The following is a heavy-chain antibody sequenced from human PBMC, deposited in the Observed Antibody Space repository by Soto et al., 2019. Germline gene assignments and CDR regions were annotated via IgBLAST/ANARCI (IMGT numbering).Heavy chain of an antibody. CDR2: ISSSSSYI. CDR1: GCTFSSYS. V-gene: IGHV3-21*01. J-gene: IGHJ6*02. Sequence: GSLRLSCAASGCTFSSYSMNWVRQAPGKGLEWVSSISSSSSYIYYADSVKGRFTISRDNAKNSLYLQMNSLRAEDTAVYYCAREDYYDSSGYYYYYYGMDVWGQGTTVTVSS. CDR3: AREDYYDSSGYYYYYYGMDV. D-gene: IGHD3-22*01.